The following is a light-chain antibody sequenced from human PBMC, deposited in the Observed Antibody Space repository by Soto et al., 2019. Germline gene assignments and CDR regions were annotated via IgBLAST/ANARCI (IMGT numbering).Light chain of an antibody. Sequence: EIVMTQSPATLSVSPGERATLSCRASQSISTYLAWYQQKPGQAPKLLISAASTRATGIPARFSGSGSGTDFTLTISSLQSEDFAVYYCQQYHDWPMTFGPGTKVDIE. J-gene: IGKJ3*01. CDR1: QSISTY. CDR2: AAS. V-gene: IGKV3-15*01. CDR3: QQYHDWPMT.